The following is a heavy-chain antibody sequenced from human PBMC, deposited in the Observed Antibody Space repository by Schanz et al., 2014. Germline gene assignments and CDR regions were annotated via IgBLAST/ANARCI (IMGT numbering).Heavy chain of an antibody. CDR3: ARENTAVAGMPRVMDV. CDR2: VSPYSGDT. J-gene: IGHJ6*02. CDR1: GYRFIGYY. V-gene: IGHV1-2*06. D-gene: IGHD6-19*01. Sequence: QVRLVQSGAEVKKPGASVKASCKASGYRFIGYYVHWVRQAPGQGLEWMGRVSPYSGDTNYAQMFQGRVTMTTDTSISTAYMELSRLTSDDTAVFFCARENTAVAGMPRVMDVWGQGTTVTVTS.